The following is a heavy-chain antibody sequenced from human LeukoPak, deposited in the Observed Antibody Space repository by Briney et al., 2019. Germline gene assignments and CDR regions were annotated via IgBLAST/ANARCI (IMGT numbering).Heavy chain of an antibody. V-gene: IGHV3-30*02. CDR1: GFTFSSYG. D-gene: IGHD1-1*01. CDR2: IRYDGSNK. CDR3: AKDRGSWNDGNLDY. Sequence: GGSLRLSCAASGFTFSSYGMHWVRQAPGKGLEWVAFIRYDGSNKYYGDSVKGRFTISRDNSKNTLYLQMNSLRAEDTAVYYCAKDRGSWNDGNLDYWGQGTLVTVSS. J-gene: IGHJ4*02.